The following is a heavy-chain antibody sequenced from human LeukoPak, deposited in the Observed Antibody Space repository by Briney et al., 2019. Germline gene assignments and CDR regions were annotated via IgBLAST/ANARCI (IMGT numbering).Heavy chain of an antibody. J-gene: IGHJ3*02. D-gene: IGHD4-17*01. CDR1: GFTFSSYA. CDR3: AKDQYGEAFDI. V-gene: IGHV3-23*01. Sequence: GGSLRLSCAASGFTFSSYAMSWVRQAPGKGLEWVSANSGSGSATYYADSVKGRFTISRDNSKNTLYLQMNSLRAEDTAVYYCAKDQYGEAFDIWGPGTMVTVSS. CDR2: NSGSGSAT.